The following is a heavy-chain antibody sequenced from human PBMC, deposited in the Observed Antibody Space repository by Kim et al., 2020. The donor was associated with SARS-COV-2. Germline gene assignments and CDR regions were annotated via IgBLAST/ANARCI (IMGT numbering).Heavy chain of an antibody. Sequence: SETLSLTCTVSGGSISSGGYYWSWIRQHPGKGLEWIGYIYYSGSTYYNPSLKSRVTISVDTSKNQFSLKLSSVTAADTAVYYCARDGYCTNGVCQAPSWGQGTLVTVSS. CDR2: IYYSGST. V-gene: IGHV4-31*03. D-gene: IGHD2-8*01. J-gene: IGHJ4*02. CDR3: ARDGYCTNGVCQAPS. CDR1: GGSISSGGYY.